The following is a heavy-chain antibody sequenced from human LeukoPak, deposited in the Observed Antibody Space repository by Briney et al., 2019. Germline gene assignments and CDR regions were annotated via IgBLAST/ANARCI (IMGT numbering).Heavy chain of an antibody. CDR3: AKISGYSSGWYGSEFDP. Sequence: ASVKVSCKASGYTFTGYYMHWVRQAPGQGHEWMGWINPNSGGTNYAQKFQGRVTMTRDTSISTAYMELSRLRSDDTAVYYCAKISGYSSGWYGSEFDPWGQGTLVTVSS. CDR1: GYTFTGYY. D-gene: IGHD6-19*01. V-gene: IGHV1-2*02. CDR2: INPNSGGT. J-gene: IGHJ5*02.